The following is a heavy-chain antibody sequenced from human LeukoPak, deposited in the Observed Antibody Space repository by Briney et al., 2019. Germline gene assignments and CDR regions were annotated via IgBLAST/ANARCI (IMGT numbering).Heavy chain of an antibody. D-gene: IGHD6-19*01. V-gene: IGHV1-2*02. CDR3: ARDSSGWYLAY. Sequence: ASVKVSCKASGGTLNSYGFSWVRQAPGQGLEWMGWINPNSGGTNYAQKFQGRVTMTRDTSISTGYMELSRLRSDDTAVYYCARDSSGWYLAYWGQGTLVTISS. CDR1: GGTLNSYG. J-gene: IGHJ4*02. CDR2: INPNSGGT.